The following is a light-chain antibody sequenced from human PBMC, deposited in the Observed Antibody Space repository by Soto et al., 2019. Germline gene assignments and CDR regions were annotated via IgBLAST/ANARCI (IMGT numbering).Light chain of an antibody. V-gene: IGLV2-11*01. CDR3: CSYAGGSYV. CDR2: DVS. Sequence: QSALTQPRSVSGSPGQSVTISCTLTSNDVGCYNYVSWYQHHQGKAPKLMIYDVSKRPSGVPDRFSGSKSGNTASLTISGLQAGDEADYYCCSYAGGSYVFGTGTKLTVL. CDR1: SNDVGCYNY. J-gene: IGLJ1*01.